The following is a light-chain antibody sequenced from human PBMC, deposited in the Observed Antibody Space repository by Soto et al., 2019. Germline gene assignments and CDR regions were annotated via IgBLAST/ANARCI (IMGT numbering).Light chain of an antibody. V-gene: IGKV3-20*01. CDR1: QTVNNNY. CDR2: GAS. CDR3: QQYGTSPPLT. Sequence: EIVLMQSPGTLSLSPGERATLTCRASQTVNNNYLAWYQQKPGQAPRLLIDGASSRATGIPDRFSGSGSGTDFTLTISRLEPEDFAVYNCQQYGTSPPLTFGGGTKVEIK. J-gene: IGKJ4*02.